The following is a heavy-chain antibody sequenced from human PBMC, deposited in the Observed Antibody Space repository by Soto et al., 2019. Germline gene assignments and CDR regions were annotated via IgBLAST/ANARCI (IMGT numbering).Heavy chain of an antibody. CDR1: GFSFISYW. V-gene: IGHV3-7*03. Sequence: GGSLRLSCAASGFSFISYWMSWGRQAPGKGLQWVANIKQDGSQKYYVDSVKGRFTIYRDNAKNSLYLQMNSLRAEDTAIYYCARPYCSGGSCYNWFDPWGQGTLVTVSS. D-gene: IGHD2-15*01. J-gene: IGHJ5*02. CDR3: ARPYCSGGSCYNWFDP. CDR2: IKQDGSQK.